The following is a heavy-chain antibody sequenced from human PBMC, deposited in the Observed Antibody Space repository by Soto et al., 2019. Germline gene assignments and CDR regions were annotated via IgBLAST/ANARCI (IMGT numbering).Heavy chain of an antibody. D-gene: IGHD4-4*01. V-gene: IGHV3-23*01. CDR1: GFTFSSYA. Sequence: GGSLRLSCAASGFTFSSYAMSWARQAPGKGLEWVSAISGSGGSTYYADSVKGRFTISRDNSKNTLYLQMNSLRAEDTAVYYCAKDQPPSFSNDYGMDVWGQGTTVTVSS. J-gene: IGHJ6*02. CDR2: ISGSGGST. CDR3: AKDQPPSFSNDYGMDV.